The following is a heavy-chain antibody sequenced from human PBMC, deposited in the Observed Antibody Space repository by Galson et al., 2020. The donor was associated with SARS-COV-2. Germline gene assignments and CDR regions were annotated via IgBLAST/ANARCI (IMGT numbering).Heavy chain of an antibody. J-gene: IGHJ6*02. CDR1: GFTFSSYG. CDR2: IWYDGSNK. V-gene: IGHV3-33*01. CDR3: ARSVSYYYGMDV. Sequence: GESLKISCTASGFTFSSYGMHWVRQAPGKGLEWVAVIWYDGSNKYYADSVKGRFTISRDNSKNTLYLQMNSLRAEDTAVYYCARSVSYYYGMDVWGQWTTVTGSS. D-gene: IGHD1-20*01.